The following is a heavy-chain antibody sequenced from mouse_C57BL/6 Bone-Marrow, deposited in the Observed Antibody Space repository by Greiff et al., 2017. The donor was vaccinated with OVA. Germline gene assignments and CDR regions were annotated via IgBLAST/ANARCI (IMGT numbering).Heavy chain of an antibody. D-gene: IGHD1-1*01. J-gene: IGHJ4*01. CDR1: GYSITSGYY. Sequence: EVKLQESGPGLVKPSQSLSLTCSVTGYSITSGYYWNWIRQFPGNKLEWMGYISYDGSNNYNPSLKNRISITRDTSKNQFFLKLNSVTTEDTATYYCARDGDGSSYYAMDYWGQGTSVTVSS. V-gene: IGHV3-6*01. CDR2: ISYDGSN. CDR3: ARDGDGSSYYAMDY.